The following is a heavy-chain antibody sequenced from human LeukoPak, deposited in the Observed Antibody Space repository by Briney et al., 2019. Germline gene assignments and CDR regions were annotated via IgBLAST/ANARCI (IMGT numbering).Heavy chain of an antibody. CDR3: ARDESSSSFSGVDYYYYYGMDV. J-gene: IGHJ6*02. CDR2: IIPIFGTA. Sequence: SVKVSCKASGGTFSSYAISWVRQAPGQGREWVGGIIPIFGTANYAQKFQGRVTITADEYTSTAYMELSSLRSEDTAVYYCARDESSSSFSGVDYYYYYGMDVWGQGTTVTVSS. CDR1: GGTFSSYA. D-gene: IGHD6-6*01. V-gene: IGHV1-69*13.